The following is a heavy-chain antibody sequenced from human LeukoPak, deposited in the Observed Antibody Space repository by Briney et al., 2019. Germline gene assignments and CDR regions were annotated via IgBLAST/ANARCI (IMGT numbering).Heavy chain of an antibody. J-gene: IGHJ4*02. D-gene: IGHD3-10*01. Sequence: GGSLRLSCAASGFSFSSYAMNWVCMAPGKGLELVSAISGSGGSTYYADSVKGRFTISRDNSKNTLYLQMNSLRAEDTAVYYCAKPEGWFGELLYLDYWGQGTLVTVSS. V-gene: IGHV3-23*01. CDR2: ISGSGGST. CDR1: GFSFSSYA. CDR3: AKPEGWFGELLYLDY.